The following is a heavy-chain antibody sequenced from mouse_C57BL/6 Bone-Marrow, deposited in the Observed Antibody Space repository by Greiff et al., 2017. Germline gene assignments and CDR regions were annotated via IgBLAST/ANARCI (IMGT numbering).Heavy chain of an antibody. Sequence: VQLQQSGAELVRPGTSVKVSCKASGYAFTNYLLEWVKQRPGQGLEWIGVINPGSGGTNYNEKFKGKATLTADKSSSTAYMQLSSLTSEDSAVYCCARSATVVAPFAYWGQGTLVTVSA. CDR3: ARSATVVAPFAY. D-gene: IGHD1-1*01. V-gene: IGHV1-54*01. CDR2: INPGSGGT. J-gene: IGHJ3*01. CDR1: GYAFTNYL.